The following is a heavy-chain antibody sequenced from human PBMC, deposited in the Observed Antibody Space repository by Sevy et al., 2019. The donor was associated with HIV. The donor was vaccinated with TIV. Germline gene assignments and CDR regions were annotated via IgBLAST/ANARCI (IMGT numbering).Heavy chain of an antibody. V-gene: IGHV1-69*13. CDR3: ARWSISIDY. CDR2: ITPILGTT. J-gene: IGHJ4*02. D-gene: IGHD3-3*02. CDR1: GGTFNSYV. Sequence: ASVKVSCKASGGTFNSYVVSWVRQAPGQGLEWMGGITPILGTTHYAQKFKGRVTITADESTNTVYIELSSLRSEDTAVYYCARWSISIDYWGQGTLVTVSS.